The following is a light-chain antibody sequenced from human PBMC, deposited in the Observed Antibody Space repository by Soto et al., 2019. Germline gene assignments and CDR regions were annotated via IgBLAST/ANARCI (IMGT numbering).Light chain of an antibody. J-gene: IGLJ2*01. V-gene: IGLV2-14*01. CDR3: SSYTSGSALVV. CDR2: EVS. CDR1: SSDVGDYKY. Sequence: QSALTQPASVSGSPGQSITISCTGTSSDVGDYKYVSWYQHHPGKAPKLIIYEVSNLPSGVSNRFYASKSGNTAALTISVLQAEDEADYYCSSYTSGSALVVFGGGTKLTVL.